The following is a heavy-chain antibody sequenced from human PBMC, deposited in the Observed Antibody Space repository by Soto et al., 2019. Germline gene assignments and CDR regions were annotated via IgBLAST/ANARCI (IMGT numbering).Heavy chain of an antibody. CDR2: IGTAGDT. D-gene: IGHD6-19*01. CDR3: ARRYSSGWDYYYGMDV. CDR1: GFTFSSYD. J-gene: IGHJ6*02. Sequence: GGSLRLSCAASGFTFSSYDMHWVRQATGKGLEWVSAIGTAGDTYYPGSVKGRFTISRENAKNSLYLQMNSLRAGDTAVYYCARRYSSGWDYYYGMDVRGQGTTVTVSS. V-gene: IGHV3-13*01.